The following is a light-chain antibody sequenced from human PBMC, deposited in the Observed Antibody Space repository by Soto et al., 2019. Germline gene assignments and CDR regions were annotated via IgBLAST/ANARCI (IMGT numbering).Light chain of an antibody. CDR3: QQYGSSPRT. Sequence: ESELRQSPGTMSLSPGERATLSCRASQSVSSSYLAWYQQKPGQAPRLLIYGASSRATGIPDRFSGSGSGTDFTLTISRLEPEDFAVYYCQQYGSSPRTFGQGTKVEIK. CDR1: QSVSSSY. J-gene: IGKJ1*01. V-gene: IGKV3-20*01. CDR2: GAS.